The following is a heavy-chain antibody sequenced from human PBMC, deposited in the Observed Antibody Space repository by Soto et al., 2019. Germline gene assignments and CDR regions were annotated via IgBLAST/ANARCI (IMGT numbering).Heavy chain of an antibody. D-gene: IGHD3-3*01. CDR2: IYHSGST. J-gene: IGHJ4*02. CDR3: ARASLVGFITIFGVVTGPSYFDY. CDR1: GGSISSGGYS. V-gene: IGHV4-30-2*01. Sequence: SETLSLTCAVSGGSISSGGYSWSWIRQPPGKGLEWIGYIYHSGSTYYNPSLKSRVTISVDRSKNQFSLKLSSVTAADTAVYYCARASLVGFITIFGVVTGPSYFDYWGQGNLVTVSS.